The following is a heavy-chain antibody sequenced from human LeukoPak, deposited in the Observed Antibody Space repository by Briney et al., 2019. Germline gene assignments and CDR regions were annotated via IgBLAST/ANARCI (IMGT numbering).Heavy chain of an antibody. Sequence: GGSLRLSCAASGFTFSDYYMSWIRQAPGKGLEWVSYISSSGSTIYYADSVKGRFTISRDNAKNSLYLQMNSLRAEDTAVYYCARDRDPSSWSSSLDYWGQGTLVTVSS. CDR2: ISSSGSTI. J-gene: IGHJ4*02. V-gene: IGHV3-11*04. D-gene: IGHD6-13*01. CDR1: GFTFSDYY. CDR3: ARDRDPSSWSSSLDY.